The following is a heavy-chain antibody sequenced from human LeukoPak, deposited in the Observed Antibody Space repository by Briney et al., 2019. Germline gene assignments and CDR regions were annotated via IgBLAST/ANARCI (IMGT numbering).Heavy chain of an antibody. J-gene: IGHJ4*02. CDR3: ARGRSFRIQLWFPRYFDY. D-gene: IGHD5-18*01. CDR2: INHSGST. Sequence: SETLSLTCAVYGGSFSGYYWSWIRQPPGKGLEWIGEINHSGSTNYNPSLKSRVTISVDTSKNQFSLELSSVTAADTAVYYCARGRSFRIQLWFPRYFDYWGQGTLVTVSS. CDR1: GGSFSGYY. V-gene: IGHV4-34*01.